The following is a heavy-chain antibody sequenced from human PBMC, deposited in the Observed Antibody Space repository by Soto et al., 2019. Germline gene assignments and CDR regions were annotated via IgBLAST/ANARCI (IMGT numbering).Heavy chain of an antibody. V-gene: IGHV3-11*06. Sequence: PGGSLRLSCAGSGFTFSDYFITWIRQAPGKGLEWISYINNDATYRKYADSVKGRFTVSRDNAKNSVFLQMNSLRPEDTALYYCGKGDTIFGVVDDRGPGTLVTVSS. CDR2: INNDATYR. CDR3: GKGDTIFGVVDD. J-gene: IGHJ4*02. CDR1: GFTFSDYF. D-gene: IGHD3-3*01.